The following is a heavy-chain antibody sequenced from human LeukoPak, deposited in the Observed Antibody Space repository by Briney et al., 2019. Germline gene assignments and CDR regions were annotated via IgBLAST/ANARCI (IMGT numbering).Heavy chain of an antibody. Sequence: TGGSLRLSCAASGFTFSSYSMNWVRQAPGKGLEWVSSISSSSSYTYYADSVRGRFTISRDNAKNSLYLQMNSLRAEDTAVYYCARGTTGGYSPSHWGRGTLVTVSS. CDR2: ISSSSSYT. CDR1: GFTFSSYS. V-gene: IGHV3-21*01. D-gene: IGHD5-12*01. CDR3: ARGTTGGYSPSH. J-gene: IGHJ4*02.